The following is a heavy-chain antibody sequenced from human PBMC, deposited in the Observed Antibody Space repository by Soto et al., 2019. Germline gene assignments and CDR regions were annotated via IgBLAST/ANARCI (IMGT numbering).Heavy chain of an antibody. Sequence: QVQLVQSGAEVKKPGASVKVSCKASGYTFTGYYMHWVRQAPGQGLEWMGWINPNSGGTNYAQKFQGWVTMTRDTSISTAYMELSRLRSDDTAVYYCARVAGSSSGVQYNWFDPWGQGTLVTVSS. D-gene: IGHD6-6*01. CDR2: INPNSGGT. CDR3: ARVAGSSSGVQYNWFDP. V-gene: IGHV1-2*04. CDR1: GYTFTGYY. J-gene: IGHJ5*02.